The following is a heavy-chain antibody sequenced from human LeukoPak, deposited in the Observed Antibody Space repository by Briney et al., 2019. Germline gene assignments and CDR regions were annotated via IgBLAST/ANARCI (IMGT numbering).Heavy chain of an antibody. CDR3: AGGMGWTSDY. D-gene: IGHD6-19*01. CDR2: IKSDGTEE. Sequence: GGSLRPSCAASGFSLGSYWMNWVRQPPGKGLEWVALIKSDGTEEHYVDSVRGRFTVSRDNAKNALYLQMNSLGAEDTGVYYCAGGMGWTSDYWGQGALVTVSS. J-gene: IGHJ4*02. CDR1: GFSLGSYW. V-gene: IGHV3-7*03.